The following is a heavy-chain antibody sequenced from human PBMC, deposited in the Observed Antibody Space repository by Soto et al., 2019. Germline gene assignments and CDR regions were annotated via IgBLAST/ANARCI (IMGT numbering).Heavy chain of an antibody. J-gene: IGHJ4*02. Sequence: RASVKVSCKASGYTFTRYNMHWVRQAPGQRLEWMGWINAGNGNTKYSQKFQGRFTVSRDNAKNSVYLQMSSLRAEDTAMYYCASSNGALDNWGQGTLVTVSS. V-gene: IGHV1-3*01. CDR3: ASSNGALDN. CDR1: GYTFTRYN. CDR2: INAGNGNT. D-gene: IGHD3-10*01.